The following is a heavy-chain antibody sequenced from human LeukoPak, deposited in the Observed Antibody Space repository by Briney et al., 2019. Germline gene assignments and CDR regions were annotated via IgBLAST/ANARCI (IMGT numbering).Heavy chain of an antibody. CDR2: IGTAGDT. CDR1: GFTFSSYD. V-gene: IGHV3-13*01. D-gene: IGHD3-22*01. J-gene: IGHJ3*02. CDR3: ARARNYYDSSGNDAFDT. Sequence: PGGSLRLSCAASGFTFSSYDMHWVRQATGKGLEWVSAIGTAGDTYYPGSVKGRFTISRENAKNSLYLQMNSLRAGDTAVYYCARARNYYDSSGNDAFDTWGQGTMVTVSS.